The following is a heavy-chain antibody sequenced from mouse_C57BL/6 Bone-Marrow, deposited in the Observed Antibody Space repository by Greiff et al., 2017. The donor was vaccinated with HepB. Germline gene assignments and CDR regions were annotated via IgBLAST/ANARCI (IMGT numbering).Heavy chain of an antibody. CDR3: ARHKENYYGSSYAMDY. V-gene: IGHV5-6*01. D-gene: IGHD1-1*01. CDR2: ISSGGSYT. J-gene: IGHJ4*01. Sequence: DVQLVESGGDLVKPGGSLKLSCAASGFTFSSYGMSWVRQTPDKRLEWVATISSGGSYTYYPDSVKGRFTISRDNAKNTLYLQMSSLKSEDTAMYYCARHKENYYGSSYAMDYWGQGTSVTVSS. CDR1: GFTFSSYG.